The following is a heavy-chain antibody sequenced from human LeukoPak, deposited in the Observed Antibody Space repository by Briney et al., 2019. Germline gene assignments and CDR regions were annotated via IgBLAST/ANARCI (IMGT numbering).Heavy chain of an antibody. Sequence: GESLKISCKGSGYSFTSYWIGWVRQMPGKGLEWMGIIYPGDSDTRHSPSFQGQVTISADRSISTAYLQWSSLKASDTAMYYCARQVGIPAVRRPFDIWGQGTMVTVSS. CDR1: GYSFTSYW. CDR2: IYPGDSDT. D-gene: IGHD6-25*01. CDR3: ARQVGIPAVRRPFDI. J-gene: IGHJ3*02. V-gene: IGHV5-51*01.